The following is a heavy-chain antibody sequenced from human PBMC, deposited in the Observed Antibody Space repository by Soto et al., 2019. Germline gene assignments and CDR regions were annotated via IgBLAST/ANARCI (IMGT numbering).Heavy chain of an antibody. J-gene: IGHJ6*02. CDR1: GGTFSSYA. V-gene: IGHV1-69*13. CDR2: IIPIFGTA. CDR3: ARDDYDSSGFILESRYYYYGMDV. D-gene: IGHD3-22*01. Sequence: SVKVSCKASGGTFSSYAISWVRQAPGQGLEWMGGIIPIFGTANYAQKFQGRVTITADESTSTAYMELSSLRSEDTAVYYCARDDYDSSGFILESRYYYYGMDVWGQGTTVTVSS.